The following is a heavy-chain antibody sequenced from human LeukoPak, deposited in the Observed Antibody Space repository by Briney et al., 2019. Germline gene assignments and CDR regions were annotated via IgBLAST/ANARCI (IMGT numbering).Heavy chain of an antibody. CDR1: GFTFSNYG. Sequence: GRSLRLSCAASGFTFSNYGMHWVRQAPGKGLEWVAVIWYGGSDQYYADSVKGRFTISRDNSKNTMYVQMNSLRAEDTAVYYCARQKYSGSSLDYWGQGTLVTVSS. J-gene: IGHJ4*02. CDR3: ARQKYSGSSLDY. V-gene: IGHV3-33*01. CDR2: IWYGGSDQ. D-gene: IGHD6-6*01.